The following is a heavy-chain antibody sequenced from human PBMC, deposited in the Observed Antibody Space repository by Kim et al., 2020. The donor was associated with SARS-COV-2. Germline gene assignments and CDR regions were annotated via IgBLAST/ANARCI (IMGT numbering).Heavy chain of an antibody. CDR3: ARERPAVPGSYYYYGMDV. J-gene: IGHJ6*02. V-gene: IGHV3-21*01. CDR1: GFTFSSYS. CDR2: ISSSSSYI. Sequence: GGSLRLSCAASGFTFSSYSMNWVRQAPGKGLEWVSSISSSSSYIYYADSVKGRFTISRDNAKNSLYLQMNSLRAEDTAVYYCARERPAVPGSYYYYGMDVWGQGTTVTVSS. D-gene: IGHD6-19*01.